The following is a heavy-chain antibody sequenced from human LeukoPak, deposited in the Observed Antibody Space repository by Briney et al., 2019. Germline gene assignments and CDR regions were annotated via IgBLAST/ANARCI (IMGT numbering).Heavy chain of an antibody. CDR2: IIPIFGTA. J-gene: IGHJ4*02. Sequence: SVKVSCKASGGTFSSYAISWVRQAPGQGLEWMGGIIPIFGTANYAQKFQGGVTITADESTSTAYMELSSLRSEDTAVYYCARVLTRGYNTKYYFDYWGQGTLVTVSS. D-gene: IGHD5-24*01. CDR1: GGTFSSYA. V-gene: IGHV1-69*13. CDR3: ARVLTRGYNTKYYFDY.